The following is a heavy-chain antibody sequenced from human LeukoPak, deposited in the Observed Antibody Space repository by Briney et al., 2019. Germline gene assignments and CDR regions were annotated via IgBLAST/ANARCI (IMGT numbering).Heavy chain of an antibody. D-gene: IGHD1-26*01. V-gene: IGHV3-7*01. Sequence: PGGSLRLSCAASGFTFSSYAMSWVRQAPGKGLEWVANMNIDGSEKYYADSVKGRFTISRDNARNSVYLQMDSLRVEDTAVYYCARDPVEWELLLDYWGQGTLVTVSS. CDR2: MNIDGSEK. CDR1: GFTFSSYA. CDR3: ARDPVEWELLLDY. J-gene: IGHJ4*02.